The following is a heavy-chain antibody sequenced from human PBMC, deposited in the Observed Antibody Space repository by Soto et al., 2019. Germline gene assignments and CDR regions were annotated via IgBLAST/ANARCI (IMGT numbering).Heavy chain of an antibody. CDR2: ISWNSDAT. J-gene: IGHJ6*02. Sequence: GGSLRLSCAASGFTFSNYAMSWVRQAPGKGLEWVSTISWNSDATCYADSVKGRFTISRDNAKNSLYLQMNSLRAEDTALYYCAKDIGQQLAYGMDVWGQGTTVTVSS. D-gene: IGHD6-13*01. V-gene: IGHV3-9*01. CDR3: AKDIGQQLAYGMDV. CDR1: GFTFSNYA.